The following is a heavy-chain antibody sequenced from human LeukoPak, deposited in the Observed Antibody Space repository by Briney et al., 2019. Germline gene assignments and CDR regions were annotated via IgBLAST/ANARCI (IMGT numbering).Heavy chain of an antibody. CDR2: IIPIFGTA. Sequence: ASVKVSCKASGYTFTSYGISWVRQAPGQGLEWMGGIIPIFGTANYAQKFQGRVTITADKSTSTAYMELSSLRSEDTAVYYCARYRLTTMIWGAFDIWGQGTMVTVSS. D-gene: IGHD3-22*01. CDR1: GYTFTSYG. J-gene: IGHJ3*02. V-gene: IGHV1-69*06. CDR3: ARYRLTTMIWGAFDI.